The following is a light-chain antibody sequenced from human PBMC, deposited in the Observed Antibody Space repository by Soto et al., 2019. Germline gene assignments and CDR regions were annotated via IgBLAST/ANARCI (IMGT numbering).Light chain of an antibody. J-gene: IGLJ2*01. CDR3: AVWDDSLSAIL. Sequence: QAVVTQPPSVSATPGQEVTISCSGGTSNIGTNFVSWLQQVPGTAPKVLIYDNNRRPSGIPDRFSASKSGTSATLDIAGLQTGDEADYYCAVWDDSLSAILFGGGTKLTVL. V-gene: IGLV1-51*01. CDR2: DNN. CDR1: TSNIGTNF.